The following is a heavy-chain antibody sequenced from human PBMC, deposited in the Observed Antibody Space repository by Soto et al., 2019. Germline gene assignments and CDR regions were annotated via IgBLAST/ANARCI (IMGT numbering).Heavy chain of an antibody. D-gene: IGHD2-21*02. CDR3: ARDRGLVAVTGAFDI. CDR1: GYTFTSYA. CDR2: INAGNGNT. Sequence: QVQLVQSGAEVKKPGASVKVSCKASGYTFTSYAMHWVRQAPGQRLEWMGWINAGNGNTKYSQKFQGRVTITRDTSASTAYMELSNLRSEDTAVYYCARDRGLVAVTGAFDIWGQGTMVTVSS. V-gene: IGHV1-3*01. J-gene: IGHJ3*02.